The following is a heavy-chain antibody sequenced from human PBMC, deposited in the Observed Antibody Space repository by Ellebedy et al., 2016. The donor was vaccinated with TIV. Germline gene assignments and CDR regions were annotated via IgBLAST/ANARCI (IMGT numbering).Heavy chain of an antibody. V-gene: IGHV4-4*07. D-gene: IGHD3-10*01. CDR3: ARVEDGSGATILDY. CDR1: GGSINNFY. J-gene: IGHJ4*02. CDR2: IHSGGST. Sequence: MPSETLSLTCTVSGGSINNFYWSWIRQPAGKGLEWIGRIHSGGSTNHNLSLKSRVTMSVDTSKNQFSLNLRSVTAADTAVYYCARVEDGSGATILDYWGRGTLVTVSS.